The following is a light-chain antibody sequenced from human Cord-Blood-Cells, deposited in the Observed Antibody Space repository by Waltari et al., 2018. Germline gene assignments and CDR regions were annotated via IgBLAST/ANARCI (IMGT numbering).Light chain of an antibody. CDR1: SSDVGSYNI. V-gene: IGLV2-23*02. CDR2: EVS. Sequence: QSALTQPASVSGSPGQSITISCTGTSSDVGSYNIVSWYQQHPGKAPKLMIYEVSKRPSGVCNRCSGCKSGNTASLTISGLQAEDEADYYCCSYAGSSTYVVFGGGTKLTVL. J-gene: IGLJ2*01. CDR3: CSYAGSSTYVV.